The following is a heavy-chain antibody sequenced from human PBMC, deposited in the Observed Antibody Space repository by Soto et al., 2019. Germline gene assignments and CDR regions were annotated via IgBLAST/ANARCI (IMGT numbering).Heavy chain of an antibody. CDR2: IIPIIRTT. Sequence: QVQLVQSGAEVKKPGSSVKVSCKASGGSFNSYGITWVRQAPGQGLEWMGGIIPIIRTTKYAQKFQGRVTITADESTTTAYMELTSLISEDTAVYYCARELKEPGSYYYYGLDVWGQGTTVTVSS. D-gene: IGHD3-10*01. CDR3: ARELKEPGSYYYYGLDV. CDR1: GGSFNSYG. V-gene: IGHV1-69*01. J-gene: IGHJ6*02.